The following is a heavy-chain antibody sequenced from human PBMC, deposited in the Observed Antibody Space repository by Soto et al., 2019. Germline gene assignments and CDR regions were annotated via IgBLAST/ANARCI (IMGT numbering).Heavy chain of an antibody. V-gene: IGHV3-33*01. CDR2: IWYDGSNK. Sequence: GSLRLSCAASGFTFSSYGMHWARQAPGKGLEWVAVIWYDGSNKYYADSVKGRFTISRDTSTSTVYMELSSLRSEDTAVYYCARTGILWFGEFYYYYGMDVWGQGTTVTVSS. CDR1: GFTFSSYG. D-gene: IGHD3-10*01. J-gene: IGHJ6*02. CDR3: ARTGILWFGEFYYYYGMDV.